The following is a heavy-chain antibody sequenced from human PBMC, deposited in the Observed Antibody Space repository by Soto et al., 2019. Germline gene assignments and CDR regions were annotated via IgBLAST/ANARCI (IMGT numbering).Heavy chain of an antibody. J-gene: IGHJ6*02. CDR3: ATYFWSGYYTYYYYYYGMDV. Sequence: GASVKVSCEASGYTFTSCDINWVRQASGQGLEWMGWMNPNSGNTGYAQKFQGRVTMTRDTSISTAYMELSSLRSEDTAVYYCATYFWSGYYTYYYYYYGMDVWGQGTTVTVSS. V-gene: IGHV1-8*01. D-gene: IGHD3-3*01. CDR1: GYTFTSCD. CDR2: MNPNSGNT.